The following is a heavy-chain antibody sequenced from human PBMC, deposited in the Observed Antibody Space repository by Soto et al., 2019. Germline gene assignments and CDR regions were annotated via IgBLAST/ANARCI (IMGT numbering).Heavy chain of an antibody. V-gene: IGHV1-69*12. J-gene: IGHJ5*02. CDR1: GGTFSSYA. D-gene: IGHD2-15*01. CDR3: ARARTSSCPVGCWCDP. CDR2: IVPIFGTG. Sequence: QVQLVQSGAEVKKPGSSVKVSCKASGGTFSSYAISWVRQAPGQGLEWRGGIVPIFGTGNYAQKFQGRATITADDSRSTAYMALSSLRSEDTAVYYCARARTSSCPVGCWCDPWGQGTLVTVSS.